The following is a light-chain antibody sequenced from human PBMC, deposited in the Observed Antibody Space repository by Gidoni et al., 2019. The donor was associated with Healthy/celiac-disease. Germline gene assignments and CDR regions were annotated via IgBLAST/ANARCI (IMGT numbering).Light chain of an antibody. CDR3: QQYNSYPLT. Sequence: DIQMTQSPSTLSASVGDRVPIPCRASQSISSWLAWYQQKPGKAPKLLIYKASSLESGVPSRFSGSGSGTEFTLTISSLQPDDFATYYCQQYNSYPLTFGQGTKVEIK. V-gene: IGKV1-5*03. CDR1: QSISSW. CDR2: KAS. J-gene: IGKJ1*01.